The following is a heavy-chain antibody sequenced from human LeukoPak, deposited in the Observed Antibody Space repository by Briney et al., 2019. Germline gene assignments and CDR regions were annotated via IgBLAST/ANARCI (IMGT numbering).Heavy chain of an antibody. CDR2: IYYSGST. D-gene: IGHD3-22*01. V-gene: IGHV4-59*12. J-gene: IGHJ4*02. CDR1: GGSISSYY. Sequence: SETLSLTCTVSGGSISSYYWSWIRQPPGKGLEWIGYIYYSGSTNYNPSLKSRVTISVDTSKNQFSLKLSSVTAADTAVYYCARDRTDYYDSSGDFDYWGQGTLVTVSS. CDR3: ARDRTDYYDSSGDFDY.